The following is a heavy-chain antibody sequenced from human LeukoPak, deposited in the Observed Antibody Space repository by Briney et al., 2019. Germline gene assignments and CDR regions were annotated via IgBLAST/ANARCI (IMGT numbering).Heavy chain of an antibody. CDR1: GGSFSGYY. V-gene: IGHV4-34*01. Sequence: KSSETLSLTCAVYGGSFSGYYWSWIRQPPGKGLEWIGEINHSGSTNYNPSLKSRVTISVDTSKNQFSLKLSSVTAADTAVYYCARGVATGGWSGYYWYVGWFDPWGQGTLVTVSS. CDR3: ARGVATGGWSGYYWYVGWFDP. J-gene: IGHJ5*02. CDR2: INHSGST. D-gene: IGHD2-8*02.